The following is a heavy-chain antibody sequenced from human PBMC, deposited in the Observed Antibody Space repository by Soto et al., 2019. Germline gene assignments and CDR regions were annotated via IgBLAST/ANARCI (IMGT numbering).Heavy chain of an antibody. CDR1: GFTFSSDC. Sequence: GGSLRLSCVTSGFTFSSDCMHWVRQAPGKGLEWVAIISYDGSNEHYTDSVKGRFTISRDNSKNMVFLHMNSLRPEDTAVYHCAKDTYFRDSSGYYVFSYWGPGTQVTVSS. D-gene: IGHD3-22*01. CDR2: ISYDGSNE. J-gene: IGHJ4*02. V-gene: IGHV3-30*18. CDR3: AKDTYFRDSSGYYVFSY.